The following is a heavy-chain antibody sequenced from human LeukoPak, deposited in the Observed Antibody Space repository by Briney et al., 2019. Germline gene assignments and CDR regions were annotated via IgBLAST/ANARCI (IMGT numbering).Heavy chain of an antibody. V-gene: IGHV7-4-1*02. CDR2: INTNTGNP. CDR3: ARVGYCSSTSCLKFDP. Sequence: ASVKVSCKASGYTFTSYAMNWVRQAPGQGLEWMGWINTNTGNPTYAQGFTGRFVFSLDTSVSTAYLQISSLKAEDTAVYYCARVGYCSSTSCLKFDPWGQGTLVTASS. J-gene: IGHJ5*02. D-gene: IGHD2-2*01. CDR1: GYTFTSYA.